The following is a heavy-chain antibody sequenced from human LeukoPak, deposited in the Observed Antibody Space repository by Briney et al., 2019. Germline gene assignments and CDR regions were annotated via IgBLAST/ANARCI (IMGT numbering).Heavy chain of an antibody. J-gene: IGHJ4*02. Sequence: PGGSLRLSCAASGFTFSSYAMHWVRQAPGKGLEWVAVISYDGSNKYYADSVKGRFTISRDNSKNTLYLQMNSLRAEDTAVYYCASGYGYFDYWGQGTLVTVSS. CDR1: GFTFSSYA. CDR2: ISYDGSNK. V-gene: IGHV3-30-3*01. CDR3: ASGYGYFDY. D-gene: IGHD5-12*01.